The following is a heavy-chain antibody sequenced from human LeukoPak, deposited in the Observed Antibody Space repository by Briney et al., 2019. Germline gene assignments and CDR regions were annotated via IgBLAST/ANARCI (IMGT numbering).Heavy chain of an antibody. V-gene: IGHV4-4*07. D-gene: IGHD5-24*01. Sequence: SETLSLTCTVSGGSISSYYWSWIRQPPGKGLEWIGRIYTSGSTNYNPSLKSRVTMSVDTSKNQFSLKLSSVTAADTAVYYCARDLVEMATKLVKFDPWGQGTLVTVSS. J-gene: IGHJ5*02. CDR1: GGSISSYY. CDR3: ARDLVEMATKLVKFDP. CDR2: IYTSGST.